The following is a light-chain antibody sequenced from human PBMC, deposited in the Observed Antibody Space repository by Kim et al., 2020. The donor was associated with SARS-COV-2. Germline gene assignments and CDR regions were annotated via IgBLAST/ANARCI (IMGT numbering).Light chain of an antibody. Sequence: ALGQTVRIKCQGDSLRSYYASRYQQQPGQAPVLVIYGKNNRPSGIPDRFSGSSSGNTASLTITGAQAEDEADYYCNSRDSSGNQWVFGGGTKLTVL. CDR2: GKN. V-gene: IGLV3-19*01. CDR1: SLRSYY. J-gene: IGLJ3*02. CDR3: NSRDSSGNQWV.